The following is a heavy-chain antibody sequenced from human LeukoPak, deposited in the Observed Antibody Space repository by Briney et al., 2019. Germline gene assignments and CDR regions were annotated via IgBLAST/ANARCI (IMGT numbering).Heavy chain of an antibody. D-gene: IGHD3-3*01. CDR2: IYSGGST. CDR1: GFTVSSNY. V-gene: IGHV3-66*02. Sequence: GGSLRLSCAASGFTVSSNYMSWVRQAPGKGLEWGSVIYSGGSTYYADSVKGRFTISRDNSKNTLYLQMNSLRAEDTAVYYCARGGFLEWLYGMDVWGQGTTVTVSS. CDR3: ARGGFLEWLYGMDV. J-gene: IGHJ6*02.